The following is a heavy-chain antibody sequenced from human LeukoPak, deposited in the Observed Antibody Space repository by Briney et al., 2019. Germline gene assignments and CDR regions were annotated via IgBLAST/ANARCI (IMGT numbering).Heavy chain of an antibody. J-gene: IGHJ4*02. V-gene: IGHV4-34*01. CDR3: ARLQFLSGGYYAFDS. CDR1: SGSLRENY. Sequence: SETLSLTCNVSSGSLRENYWSWLRQSPGKGLEWLAEINHSGSTNYNPSLKSRVTISADTSQNLFSLTLSSVTAPDTAVYYCARLQFLSGGYYAFDSRGQGSQVSVSS. D-gene: IGHD3-3*01. CDR2: INHSGST.